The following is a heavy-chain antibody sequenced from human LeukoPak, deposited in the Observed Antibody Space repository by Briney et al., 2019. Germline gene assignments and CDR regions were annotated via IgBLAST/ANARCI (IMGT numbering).Heavy chain of an antibody. J-gene: IGHJ6*03. CDR1: GFTFSTYE. Sequence: PGGSLRLSCAASGFTFSTYEMSWVRQAPGKGLEWVSAISGSGGSTYYADSVKGRFTISRDNSKNTLYLQMNSLRAEDTAVYYCGVVAATRDYYYYMDVWGKGTTVTVSS. CDR3: GVVAATRDYYYYMDV. D-gene: IGHD2-15*01. V-gene: IGHV3-23*01. CDR2: ISGSGGST.